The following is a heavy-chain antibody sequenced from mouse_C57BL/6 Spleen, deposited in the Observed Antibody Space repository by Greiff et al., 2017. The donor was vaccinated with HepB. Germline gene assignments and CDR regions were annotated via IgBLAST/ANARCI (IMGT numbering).Heavy chain of an antibody. Sequence: EVQVVESGGGLVQPKGSLKLSCAASGFSFNTYAMNWVRQAPGKGLEWVARIRSKSNNYATYYADSVKDRFTISRDDSESMLYLQMNNLKTEDTAMYYCVLYDGYAMDYWGQGTSVTVSS. D-gene: IGHD2-12*01. V-gene: IGHV10-1*01. CDR3: VLYDGYAMDY. CDR1: GFSFNTYA. CDR2: IRSKSNNYAT. J-gene: IGHJ4*01.